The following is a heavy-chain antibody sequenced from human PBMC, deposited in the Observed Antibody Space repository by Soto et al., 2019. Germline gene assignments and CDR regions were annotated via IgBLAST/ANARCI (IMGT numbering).Heavy chain of an antibody. V-gene: IGHV5-51*01. CDR2: IYPGDSAT. Sequence: VESPNISCQGSGYPFTRFLMALVPPTPRKGLERMGTIYPGDSATSYSPSFQGQVTMSADKSISTAYLQWRSLKASDSAIYYCASGYSSSPLAEGMDVWGQGTSVTVPS. D-gene: IGHD2-2*03. J-gene: IGHJ6*01. CDR3: ASGYSSSPLAEGMDV. CDR1: GYPFTRFL.